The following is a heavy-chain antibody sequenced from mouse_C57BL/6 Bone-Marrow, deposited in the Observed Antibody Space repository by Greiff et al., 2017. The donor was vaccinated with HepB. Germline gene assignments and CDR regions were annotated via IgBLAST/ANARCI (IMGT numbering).Heavy chain of an antibody. J-gene: IGHJ2*01. CDR3: ARDCPLDY. CDR1: GYTFTDYS. CDR2: INPYNGGT. V-gene: IGHV1-19*01. Sequence: VQLQQSGPVLVKPGASVKMSCKASGYTFTDYSMNWVKQSHGKSLEWIGIINPYNGGTSYNEKFQGKATLTVDKSSSTAYLELNSLTSDDSAVYYCARDCPLDYWGQGTTLTGSS.